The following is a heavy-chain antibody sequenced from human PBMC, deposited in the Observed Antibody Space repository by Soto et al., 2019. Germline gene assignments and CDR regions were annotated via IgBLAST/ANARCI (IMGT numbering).Heavy chain of an antibody. J-gene: IGHJ4*02. CDR2: ISAYNGNT. D-gene: IGHD6-19*01. Sequence: APVKGSLKGSCFTLSSYGISWGRQAPGQGLEWMGWISAYNGNTNYAQKLQGRVTMTTDTSTSTAYMELRSLRSDDTAVYYCARGGSMQWLVRLNYWGQGTLVTVSS. V-gene: IGHV1-18*01. CDR3: ARGGSMQWLVRLNY. CDR1: CFTLSSYG.